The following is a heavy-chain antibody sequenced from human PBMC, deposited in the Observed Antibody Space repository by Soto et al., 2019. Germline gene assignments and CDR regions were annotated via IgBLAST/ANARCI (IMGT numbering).Heavy chain of an antibody. CDR2: IHYSGNT. Sequence: SETLSLTCTVSGGSISSYYWSWIRQPPGKGLEWIGYIHYSGNTNYNPSLRSRVTISVDTSKNQFSLRLSSVTAADTAVYYCTRDANSNWFDPWGQGTLVTVSS. CDR1: GGSISSYY. J-gene: IGHJ5*02. V-gene: IGHV4-59*01. CDR3: TRDANSNWFDP.